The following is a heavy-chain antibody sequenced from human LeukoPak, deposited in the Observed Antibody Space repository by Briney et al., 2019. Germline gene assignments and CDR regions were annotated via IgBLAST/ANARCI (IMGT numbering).Heavy chain of an antibody. D-gene: IGHD4-17*01. CDR3: AREHYGDEP. CDR2: IWYDGSNK. J-gene: IGHJ5*02. V-gene: IGHV3-33*01. Sequence: GGSLRLPCAASGFTFSSYGMHWVRQAPGKGLEWVAVIWYDGSNKYYADSVKGRFTISRDNSKNTLYLQMNSLRAEDTAVYYCAREHYGDEPWGQGTLVTVSS. CDR1: GFTFSSYG.